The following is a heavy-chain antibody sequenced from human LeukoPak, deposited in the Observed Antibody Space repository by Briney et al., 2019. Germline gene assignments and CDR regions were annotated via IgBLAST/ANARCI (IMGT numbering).Heavy chain of an antibody. CDR3: ASFLLPELLFDY. J-gene: IGHJ4*02. CDR2: IHYIGST. Sequence: SETLSLTCTVSGGSISTYYWSWIRQLPGKGLEWIGDIHYIGSTNYNPSLKSRVTISVDRSKNQFSLKLSSVTAADTAVYYCASFLLPELLFDYWGQGTLVTVSS. D-gene: IGHD1-26*01. CDR1: GGSISTYY. V-gene: IGHV4-59*12.